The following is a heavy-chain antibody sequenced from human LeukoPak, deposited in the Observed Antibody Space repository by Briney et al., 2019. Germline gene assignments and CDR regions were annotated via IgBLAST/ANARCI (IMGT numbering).Heavy chain of an antibody. D-gene: IGHD1-1*01. CDR2: ISPSGGST. J-gene: IGHJ4*02. Sequence: ASVKVSCKAFGYTFTSNYMHWVRQAPGQGLEWMGVISPSGGSTTYAQKFQGRVTLTRDMSTSTDYLELSSLRSEDTAVYYCARDYHWVPILWGQGTLVTVSS. CDR3: ARDYHWVPIL. CDR1: GYTFTSNY. V-gene: IGHV1-46*01.